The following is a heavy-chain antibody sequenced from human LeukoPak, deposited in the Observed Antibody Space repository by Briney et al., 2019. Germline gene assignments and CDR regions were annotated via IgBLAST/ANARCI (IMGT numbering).Heavy chain of an antibody. D-gene: IGHD3-10*01. CDR1: GGFFSGYS. CDR2: IFYSGST. CDR3: AKSNGYGLVDI. V-gene: IGHV4-34*12. J-gene: IGHJ3*02. Sequence: SETLSLTCAIYGGFFSGYSWTWIRQPPGKGLEWIGNIFYSGSTYYSPSLRSRVPISLDTSRNQFSLKLNSVTAADTAVYYCAKSNGYGLVDIWGQGTMVTVSS.